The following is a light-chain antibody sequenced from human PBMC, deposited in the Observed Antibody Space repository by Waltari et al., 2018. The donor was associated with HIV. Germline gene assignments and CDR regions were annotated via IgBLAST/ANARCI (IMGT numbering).Light chain of an antibody. V-gene: IGLV2-14*01. CDR3: SSYTSGATLVV. CDR2: EVS. Sequence: QSALTQPASVSGSRGQSITRSCTGTSNDVGGYNYVSWYQQYPGKVPRLLIFEVSKRPSGVSNRFSGSKSGNPASLTISGLQGEDEADYYCSSYTSGATLVVFGGGTKLTVL. CDR1: SNDVGGYNY. J-gene: IGLJ2*01.